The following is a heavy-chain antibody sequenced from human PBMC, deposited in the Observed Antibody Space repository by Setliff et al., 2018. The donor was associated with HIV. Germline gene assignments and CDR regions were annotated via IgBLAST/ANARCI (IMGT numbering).Heavy chain of an antibody. CDR3: ARALYGSDSLLDS. CDR1: GFTFSTYS. V-gene: IGHV3-74*01. J-gene: IGHJ4*02. Sequence: GGSLRLSCVASGFTFSTYSMNWVRQAPGKGLVWVSRFRGDDRTTNYADSVKGRFTFSSDNAKNTVYLQMDALRAEDTAVYYCARALYGSDSLLDSWGQGTLVTVSS. D-gene: IGHD1-26*01. CDR2: FRGDDRTT.